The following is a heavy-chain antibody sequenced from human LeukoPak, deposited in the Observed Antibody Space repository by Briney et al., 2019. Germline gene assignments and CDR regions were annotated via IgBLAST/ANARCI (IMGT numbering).Heavy chain of an antibody. CDR1: GGSFSGYY. J-gene: IGHJ4*02. V-gene: IGHV4-34*01. D-gene: IGHD3-3*01. CDR3: ARGNDFWSGYYTE. Sequence: SETLSLTCAVYGGSFSGYYWSWIRQPPGKGLEWIGEINHSGSTNYNPSLKSRVTISVDTSKNQFSLKLSSVTAADTAVYYCARGNDFWSGYYTEWGQGTLVTVSS. CDR2: INHSGST.